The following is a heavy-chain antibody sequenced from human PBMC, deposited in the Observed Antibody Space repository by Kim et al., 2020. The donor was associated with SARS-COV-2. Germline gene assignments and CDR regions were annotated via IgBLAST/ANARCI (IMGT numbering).Heavy chain of an antibody. J-gene: IGHJ4*02. CDR3: ARLYYDSSGPDDY. V-gene: IGHV5-51*01. Sequence: YSPSFQGQVTISADKSISTAYLQWSSLKASDTAMYYCARLYYDSSGPDDYWGQGTLVTVSS. D-gene: IGHD3-22*01.